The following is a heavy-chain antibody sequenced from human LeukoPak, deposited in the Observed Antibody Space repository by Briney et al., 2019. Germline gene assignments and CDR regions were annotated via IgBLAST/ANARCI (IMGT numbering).Heavy chain of an antibody. Sequence: ASVKVSCKASGYTFSDYYIHWVRQAPGQGLEWMGRINPNRGGTNSEQKFQGRVTMTGDASTSTAYMELSSLTSDDTAVYYCARDFHNKKWYDGPGYYFDFWGQGTLVTVSS. CDR1: GYTFSDYY. D-gene: IGHD2-15*01. CDR2: INPNRGGT. V-gene: IGHV1-2*06. J-gene: IGHJ4*02. CDR3: ARDFHNKKWYDGPGYYFDF.